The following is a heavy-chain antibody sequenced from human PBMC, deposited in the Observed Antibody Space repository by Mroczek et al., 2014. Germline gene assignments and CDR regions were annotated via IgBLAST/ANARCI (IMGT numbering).Heavy chain of an antibody. CDR1: GSSEITA. D-gene: IGHD6-19*01. J-gene: IGHJ4*02. Sequence: KPSEDPVPHLHCLCGSSEITAGAGSGSPQGRGLEWIGYIYDYGSTSYNPSLKSRVTISVDTSKNQFSLKLSSVTPADTAVYYCAREPESSGWPYYFDYWGPGNPGHRLL. CDR2: IYDYGST. CDR3: AREPESSGWPYYFDY. V-gene: IGHV4-59*01.